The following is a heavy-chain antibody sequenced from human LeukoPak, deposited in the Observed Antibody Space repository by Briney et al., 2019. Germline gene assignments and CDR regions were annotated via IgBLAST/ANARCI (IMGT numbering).Heavy chain of an antibody. Sequence: PSETLSLTCTVSGGSISSYYWSWIRQPPGKGLEWIGYIYYSGSTNYNPSLKSRVTISVDTSKNQFSLKLSSVTAADTAVYYCARHFGGSGSHDAFDIWGQGTMVTVSS. V-gene: IGHV4-59*08. J-gene: IGHJ3*02. D-gene: IGHD3-10*01. CDR3: ARHFGGSGSHDAFDI. CDR2: IYYSGST. CDR1: GGSISSYY.